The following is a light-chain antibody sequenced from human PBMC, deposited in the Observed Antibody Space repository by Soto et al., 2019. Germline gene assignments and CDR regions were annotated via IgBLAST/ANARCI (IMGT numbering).Light chain of an antibody. CDR2: AAS. J-gene: IGKJ4*01. CDR3: QQSSSIPLT. V-gene: IGKV1-39*01. CDR1: QSIRSY. Sequence: DIQMTQSPSSLSASVGDRVTINCRASQSIRSYLNWYQQKPGKAPNLLIYAASSLESGVPSRFSGSGSGTDFTLTISSLQPEDFATYYCQQSSSIPLTFGGGTKVKIK.